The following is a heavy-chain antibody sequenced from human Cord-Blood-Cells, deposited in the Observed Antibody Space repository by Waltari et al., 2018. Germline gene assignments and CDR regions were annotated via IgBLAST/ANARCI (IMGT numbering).Heavy chain of an antibody. D-gene: IGHD6-13*01. Sequence: QVQLQQWGAGLLKPSETLSLTCAVYGGSFSGYYWSWIRQPPGKGLEWIGEINHRGSTNYNPSLKSRVTISVDTSKNQFSLKLSSVTAADTAVYYCARQDSSSWYNWFDPWGQGTLVTVSS. V-gene: IGHV4-34*01. J-gene: IGHJ5*02. CDR3: ARQDSSSWYNWFDP. CDR1: GGSFSGYY. CDR2: INHRGST.